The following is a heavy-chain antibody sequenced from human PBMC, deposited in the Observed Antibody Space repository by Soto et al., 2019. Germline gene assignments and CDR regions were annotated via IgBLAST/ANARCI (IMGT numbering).Heavy chain of an antibody. J-gene: IGHJ4*02. D-gene: IGHD5-18*01. V-gene: IGHV3-30-3*01. CDR2: ISYDGSNK. CDR1: GFTFSSYA. CDR3: ASSRDTAMAPSFDY. Sequence: QVQLVESGGGVVQPGRSLRLSCAASGFTFSSYAMHWVRQAPGKGLEWVAVISYDGSNKYYADSVKGRFTIPRDNSKNTLYLQMNSLRAEDTAVYYCASSRDTAMAPSFDYWGQGTLVTVSS.